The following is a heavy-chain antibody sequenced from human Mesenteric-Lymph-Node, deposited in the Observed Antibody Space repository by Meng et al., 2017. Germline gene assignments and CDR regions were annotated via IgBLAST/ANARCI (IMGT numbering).Heavy chain of an antibody. CDR2: INHSGST. Sequence: QEQLQQGGAGMLKPAEPPSLTCAGYGGSFSGSYWSWIRQPPGKGLEWIGEINHSGSTNYNPSLKNRVTISVDTSKNQFSLKLSSVTAADTAVYYCAYSGSYYPDYWGQGTLVTVSS. J-gene: IGHJ4*02. D-gene: IGHD1-26*01. CDR1: GGSFSGSY. CDR3: AYSGSYYPDY. V-gene: IGHV4-34*01.